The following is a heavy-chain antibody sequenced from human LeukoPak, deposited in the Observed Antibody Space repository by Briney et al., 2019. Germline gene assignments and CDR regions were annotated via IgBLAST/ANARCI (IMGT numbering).Heavy chain of an antibody. CDR2: IRDDGSNK. CDR3: ARDYYGQGYFDY. J-gene: IGHJ4*02. D-gene: IGHD3-10*01. CDR1: GFTFSSYG. V-gene: IGHV3-30*02. Sequence: GGSLRLSCAASGFTFSSYGMHWVRQAPGKGLEWVAFIRDDGSNKYYADSVKGRFTISRDNSKNTLYLQMNSLRAEDTAVYYCARDYYGQGYFDYWGQGTLVTVSS.